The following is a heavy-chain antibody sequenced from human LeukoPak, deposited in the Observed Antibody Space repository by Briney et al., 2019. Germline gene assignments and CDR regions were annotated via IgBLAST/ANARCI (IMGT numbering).Heavy chain of an antibody. J-gene: IGHJ5*01. V-gene: IGHV1-8*01. D-gene: IGHD1-1*01. CDR2: MSPNSGNT. CDR3: VRAPPNWGFNF. CDR1: GYTFTSYD. Sequence: ASVKVSCKASGYTFTSYDINWVRQATEQGLEWMGWMSPNSGNTGYAQKFQGRVTMTRDASVTTAYMELSNLRPEDTAVYYCVRAPPNWGFNFWGQGTLVTVSS.